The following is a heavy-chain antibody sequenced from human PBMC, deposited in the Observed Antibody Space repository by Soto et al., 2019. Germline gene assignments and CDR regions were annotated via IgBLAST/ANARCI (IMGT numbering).Heavy chain of an antibody. CDR1: GFTFSSYG. Sequence: PGGSLRLSCAASGFTFSSYGMHWVRQAPGKGLEWVSYISSSSSTIYYADSVKGRFTISRDNAKNSLYLQMNSLRAEDTAVYYCARSGSLEYWGQGTLVTVSS. D-gene: IGHD1-26*01. CDR3: ARSGSLEY. CDR2: ISSSSSTI. J-gene: IGHJ4*02. V-gene: IGHV3-48*01.